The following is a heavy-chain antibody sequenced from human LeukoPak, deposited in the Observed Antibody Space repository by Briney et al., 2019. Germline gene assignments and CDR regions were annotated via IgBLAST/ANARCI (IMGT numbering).Heavy chain of an antibody. J-gene: IGHJ5*02. CDR3: ARGGHRRYYYTSGSAFDP. CDR1: GYIFTSYY. Sequence: ASVKVSCKASGYIFTSYYIHWVRQAPGQGLEWMGVINPSGDTTTYAQNLQGRVTMTTDTSTSTAYMELKSLRSDDTAVYYCARGGHRRYYYTSGSAFDPWGQGTLVTVSS. V-gene: IGHV1-46*01. CDR2: INPSGDTT. D-gene: IGHD3-10*01.